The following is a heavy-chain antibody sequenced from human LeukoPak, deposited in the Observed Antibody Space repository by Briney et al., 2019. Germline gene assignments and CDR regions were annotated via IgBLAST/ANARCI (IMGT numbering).Heavy chain of an antibody. J-gene: IGHJ5*02. CDR2: ISSSGSTI. Sequence: AGGSLRLSCAASGFTFSSYSMSWIRQAPGKGLEWVSYISSSGSTIYYADSVKGRFTISRDNAKNSLYLQMNSLRAEDTAVYYCARDLGYSSSSIWFDPWGQGTLVTVSS. CDR1: GFTFSSYS. D-gene: IGHD6-6*01. V-gene: IGHV3-48*04. CDR3: ARDLGYSSSSIWFDP.